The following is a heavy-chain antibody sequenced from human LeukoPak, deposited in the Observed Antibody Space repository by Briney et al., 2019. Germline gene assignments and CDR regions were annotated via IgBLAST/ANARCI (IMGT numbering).Heavy chain of an antibody. CDR1: GYTLTELS. Sequence: ASVKVSCKVSGYTLTELSMHWVRQAPGKGLEWMGGFDPEDGETIYAQKFQGRVTMTEDTSTDTAYMELSSLRSEDTAVYYCATLTPPKYCSSTSCYYMDVWGKGTTVTVSS. CDR3: ATLTPPKYCSSTSCYYMDV. J-gene: IGHJ6*03. V-gene: IGHV1-24*01. CDR2: FDPEDGET. D-gene: IGHD2-2*01.